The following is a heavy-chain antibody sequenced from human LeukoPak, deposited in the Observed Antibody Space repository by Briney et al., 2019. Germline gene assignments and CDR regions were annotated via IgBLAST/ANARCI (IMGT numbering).Heavy chain of an antibody. D-gene: IGHD5-12*01. V-gene: IGHV3-23*01. J-gene: IGHJ4*02. CDR3: AKDRFKWVATGPFDY. Sequence: GGSLRLSCAASGFTFSSYAMSWVRQAPGKGLEWVSAISGSGGSTYYADSVKGRFTISRDNSKNTLYLQMNSLRAEDTAVYYCAKDRFKWVATGPFDYWGQGTLVTVSS. CDR1: GFTFSSYA. CDR2: ISGSGGST.